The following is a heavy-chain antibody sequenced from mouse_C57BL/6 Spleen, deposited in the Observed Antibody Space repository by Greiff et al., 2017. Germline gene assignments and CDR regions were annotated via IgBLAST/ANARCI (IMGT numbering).Heavy chain of an antibody. V-gene: IGHV1-82*01. CDR2: IYPGDGDT. CDR3: ARKDYYGSRDDYDGYYCDY. CDR1: GYAFSSSW. D-gene: IGHD1-1*01. J-gene: IGHJ2*01. Sequence: VQLQESGPELVKPGASVKISCKASGYAFSSSWMNWVKQRPGKGLEWIGRIYPGDGDTNYNGKFKGKATLTADKSSSTAYMQLSSLTSEDSAVYFCARKDYYGSRDDYDGYYCDYWGQGTTLTVSS.